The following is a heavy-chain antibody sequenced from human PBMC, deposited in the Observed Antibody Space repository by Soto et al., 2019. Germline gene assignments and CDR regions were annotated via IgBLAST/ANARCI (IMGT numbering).Heavy chain of an antibody. CDR3: AKTYYYDRSGYYQNWFDP. V-gene: IGHV3-30-3*02. Sequence: QVQLVESGGGVVQPGWSLRLSCAASGFTFSSYAMHWIRQAPGKGLEWVAIISFDGSNEYYADPVKGRFTISRDNSKNTLYLQVRSLRAEDTAVYYCAKTYYYDRSGYYQNWFDPWGQGTLVTVSS. J-gene: IGHJ5*02. CDR2: ISFDGSNE. CDR1: GFTFSSYA. D-gene: IGHD3-22*01.